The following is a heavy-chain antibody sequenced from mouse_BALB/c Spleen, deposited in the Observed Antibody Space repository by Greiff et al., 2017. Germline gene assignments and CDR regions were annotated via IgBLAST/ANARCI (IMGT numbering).Heavy chain of an antibody. CDR3: ARGPTASWFAY. J-gene: IGHJ3*01. Sequence: EVQGVESGPELVKPGASVKLSCKASGYTFTSYVMHWVKQKPGQGLEWIGYINPYNDGTKYNEKFKGKATLTSDKSSSTAYMELSSLTSEDSAVYYCARGPTASWFAYWGQGTLVTVSA. CDR2: INPYNDGT. V-gene: IGHV1-14*01. D-gene: IGHD1-2*01. CDR1: GYTFTSYV.